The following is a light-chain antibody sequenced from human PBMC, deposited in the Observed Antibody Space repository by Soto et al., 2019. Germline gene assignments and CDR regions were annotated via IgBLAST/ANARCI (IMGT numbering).Light chain of an antibody. J-gene: IGKJ1*01. CDR1: QSVASSY. CDR3: QLYGSSPPWT. Sequence: EIVLTQSPGTLSLSPGERATLSCRASQSVASSYLAWYQQKPGQAPRLLIYGASSRATGIPDRFSGSGSGKDFTLTISRLEPEDFAVYYCQLYGSSPPWTFGQGTKVVIK. V-gene: IGKV3-20*01. CDR2: GAS.